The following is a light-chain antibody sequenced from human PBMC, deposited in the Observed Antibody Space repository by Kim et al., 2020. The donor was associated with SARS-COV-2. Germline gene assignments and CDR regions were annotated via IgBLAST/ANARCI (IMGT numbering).Light chain of an antibody. Sequence: QSALTQPASVSGSPGQSITISCTGTSSDVGNYNLVSWYQQYPGKAPKLMIYEVDKRPSGVSNRFSGSKSGNTASLAISGLQTEDEADYYCCSYAGSSTFRVFGGGTQLTVL. CDR2: EVD. V-gene: IGLV2-23*02. CDR1: SSDVGNYNL. J-gene: IGLJ3*02. CDR3: CSYAGSSTFRV.